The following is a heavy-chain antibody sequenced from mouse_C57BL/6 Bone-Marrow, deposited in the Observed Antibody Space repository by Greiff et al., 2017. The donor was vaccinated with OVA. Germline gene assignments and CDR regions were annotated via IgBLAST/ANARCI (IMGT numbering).Heavy chain of an antibody. Sequence: VQLQQPGAELVKPGASVKLSCKASGYTFTSYWMHWVKQRPGRGLEWIGRIDPNSGGTKYNEKFKSKATLTVDKPASTAYMQLSSLTSEDSAVYDCARLGTTVEGYWYFDVWGTGTTVTVSS. D-gene: IGHD1-1*01. J-gene: IGHJ1*03. CDR1: GYTFTSYW. V-gene: IGHV1-72*01. CDR3: ARLGTTVEGYWYFDV. CDR2: IDPNSGGT.